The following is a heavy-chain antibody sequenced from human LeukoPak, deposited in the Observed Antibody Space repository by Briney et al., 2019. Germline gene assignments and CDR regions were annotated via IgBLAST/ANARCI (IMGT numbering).Heavy chain of an antibody. CDR1: GGSISSSSYY. J-gene: IGHJ5*02. V-gene: IGHV4-39*02. CDR2: IFYSGST. Sequence: KPSETLSLTCTVSGGSISSSSYYWGWIRQPPGKGLEWIGNIFYSGSTYYNASLKSRVTISVDTSKNQFSLKLRSVTAADTAVYYCARDKRGASGIYSDLNWFDPWGQGTLVTVSS. D-gene: IGHD3-10*01. CDR3: ARDKRGASGIYSDLNWFDP.